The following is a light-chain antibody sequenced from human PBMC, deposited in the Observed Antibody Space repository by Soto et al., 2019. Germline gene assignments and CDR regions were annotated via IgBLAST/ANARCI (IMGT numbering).Light chain of an antibody. CDR1: LFISCY. J-gene: IGKJ4*01. Sequence: DIKLSQTPSSLSASVGDRVTITCRAILFISCYLNWYQQKPGKAPKLLIYAASNLQTGVSARFTGRASETHFTITISNQQPEYFATYYSQQTSSTPPFGGGTNVDIK. CDR3: QQTSSTPP. CDR2: AAS. V-gene: IGKV1-39*01.